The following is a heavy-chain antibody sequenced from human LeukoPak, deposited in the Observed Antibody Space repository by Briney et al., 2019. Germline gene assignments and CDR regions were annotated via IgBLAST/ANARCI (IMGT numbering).Heavy chain of an antibody. D-gene: IGHD3-3*01. J-gene: IGHJ4*02. CDR1: GYTFTGYY. CDR2: INTNTGNP. Sequence: GASVKVSCKASGYTFTGYYMHWVRQAPGQGLEWMGWINTNTGNPTYAQGFTGRFVFSLDTSVSTAYLQISSLKAEDTAVYYCARSRLRFLEWLNPHPEFDYWGQGTLVTVSS. V-gene: IGHV7-4-1*02. CDR3: ARSRLRFLEWLNPHPEFDY.